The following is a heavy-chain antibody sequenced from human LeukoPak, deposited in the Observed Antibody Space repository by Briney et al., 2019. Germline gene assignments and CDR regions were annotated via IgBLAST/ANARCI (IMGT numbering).Heavy chain of an antibody. CDR2: ISAYNGNT. CDR1: GYTFTSYG. V-gene: IGHV1-18*01. Sequence: ASVKVSCKASGYTFTSYGISWVRQAPGQGLEWMGWISAYNGNTNYAQKLQGRVTMTTDTSTSTAYMELRSLRSDDTAVYYCARDCLSGYYYGTRRKLNYYYGMDVWGQGTTVTVSS. J-gene: IGHJ6*02. CDR3: ARDCLSGYYYGTRRKLNYYYGMDV. D-gene: IGHD3-10*01.